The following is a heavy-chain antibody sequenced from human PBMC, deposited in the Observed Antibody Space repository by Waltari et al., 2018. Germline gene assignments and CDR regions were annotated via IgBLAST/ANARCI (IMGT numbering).Heavy chain of an antibody. CDR2: IYHSGST. Sequence: QVQLQESGPGLVKPSETLSLTCAVSGYSISSGYYWGWIRQPPGKGLEWIGSIYHSGSTYYKPSLKSRVTILVDTSKNQFSLKLSSVTAAETAVYYCASSYCGGDCYSDPYYYFDYWGQGTLVTVSS. J-gene: IGHJ4*02. CDR1: GYSISSGYY. CDR3: ASSYCGGDCYSDPYYYFDY. D-gene: IGHD2-21*01. V-gene: IGHV4-38-2*01.